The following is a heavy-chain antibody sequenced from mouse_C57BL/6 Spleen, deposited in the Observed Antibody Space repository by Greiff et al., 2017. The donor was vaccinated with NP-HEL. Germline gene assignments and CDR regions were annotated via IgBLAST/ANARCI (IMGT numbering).Heavy chain of an antibody. Sequence: QVQLQQSDAELVKPGASVKISCKVSGYTFTDHTIHWMKQRPEQGLEWIGYIYPRDGSTKYNEKFKGKATLTADKSSSTAYMQLNSLTSEDSAVYFCARGRFYYGSSYDYAMDYWGQGTSVTVSS. J-gene: IGHJ4*01. CDR1: GYTFTDHT. D-gene: IGHD1-1*01. CDR2: IYPRDGST. V-gene: IGHV1-78*01. CDR3: ARGRFYYGSSYDYAMDY.